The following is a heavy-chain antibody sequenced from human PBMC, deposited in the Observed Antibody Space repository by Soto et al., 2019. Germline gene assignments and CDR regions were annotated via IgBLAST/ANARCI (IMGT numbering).Heavy chain of an antibody. CDR3: ARRGSGWFFDY. CDR1: GGSISSSGYY. Sequence: QLQLQESGPGLVKPSETLSLICTVSGGSISSSGYYWGWIRQPPGKGLEWIGSMHYSGSTYYNPSLKSRVTISLDTSNNQFALTLNSVTASDTAVYYCARRGSGWFFDYWCQGTLVTVSS. CDR2: MHYSGST. D-gene: IGHD6-19*01. J-gene: IGHJ4*02. V-gene: IGHV4-39*01.